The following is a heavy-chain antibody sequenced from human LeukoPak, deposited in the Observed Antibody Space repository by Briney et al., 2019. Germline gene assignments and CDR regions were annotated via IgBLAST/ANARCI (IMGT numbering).Heavy chain of an antibody. Sequence: SVKVSCKASGGTFSSYAISWVRQAPGQGLEWMGGIIPIFGTANYAQKFQGRVTITADESTSTAYMELSSLRSEDTAVYYCARDPGRSYGSTTFFDYWGQGTLVTVSS. CDR3: ARDPGRSYGSTTFFDY. V-gene: IGHV1-69*01. J-gene: IGHJ4*02. CDR2: IIPIFGTA. D-gene: IGHD5-18*01. CDR1: GGTFSSYA.